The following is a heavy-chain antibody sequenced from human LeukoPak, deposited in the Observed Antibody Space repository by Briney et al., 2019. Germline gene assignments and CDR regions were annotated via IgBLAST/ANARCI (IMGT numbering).Heavy chain of an antibody. Sequence: SVKVSCKASGGTFSSYAISWVRQAPGQGLEWMGGIIPIFGTANYAQKFQGRVTITADESTSTAYMELSSLRSEDTAVYYCAREMPSKDSSGYVFDYWGQGTLVTVSS. J-gene: IGHJ4*02. CDR1: GGTFSSYA. V-gene: IGHV1-69*13. D-gene: IGHD3-22*01. CDR3: AREMPSKDSSGYVFDY. CDR2: IIPIFGTA.